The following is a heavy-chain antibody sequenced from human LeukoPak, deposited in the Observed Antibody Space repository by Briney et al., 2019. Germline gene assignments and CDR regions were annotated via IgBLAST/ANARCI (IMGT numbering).Heavy chain of an antibody. J-gene: IGHJ5*02. CDR2: IYYSGST. Sequence: PSETLPLTCTVSGGSISSYYWSWIRQPPGKGLEWIGYIYYSGSTNYNPSLKSRVTISVDTSKNQFSLKLSSVTAADTAVYYCASQRDSSGWYAWFDPWGQGTLVTVSS. CDR1: GGSISSYY. V-gene: IGHV4-59*01. CDR3: ASQRDSSGWYAWFDP. D-gene: IGHD6-19*01.